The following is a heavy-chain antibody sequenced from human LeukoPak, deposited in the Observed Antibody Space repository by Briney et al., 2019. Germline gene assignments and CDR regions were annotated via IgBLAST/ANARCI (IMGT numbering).Heavy chain of an antibody. CDR2: IYYSGST. J-gene: IGHJ6*03. Sequence: PSETLSLTCTVSGGSISSRSYYWGWIRQPPGKGLEWIGIIYYSGSTYSNPSLRSRVTISVDTSKNQFPLKLSSVTAADTAVYYCASFYCSGGSCYQYYYYYYMDVWGKGTTVTISS. V-gene: IGHV4-39*01. D-gene: IGHD2-15*01. CDR3: ASFYCSGGSCYQYYYYYYMDV. CDR1: GGSISSRSYY.